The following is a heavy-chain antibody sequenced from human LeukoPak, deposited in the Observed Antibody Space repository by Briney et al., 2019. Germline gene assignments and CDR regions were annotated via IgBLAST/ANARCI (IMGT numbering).Heavy chain of an antibody. CDR2: ISAYNGNT. V-gene: IGHV1-18*01. J-gene: IGHJ4*02. Sequence: ASVKVSRKASGYTFTSYGISLVRQAPGQGLEWMGWISAYNGNTNYAQKLQGRVTMTTDTSTSTAYMELRSLRSDDTAVYYCARDWWDIVVVPAAMTLPDYWGQGTLVTVSS. CDR1: GYTFTSYG. CDR3: ARDWWDIVVVPAAMTLPDY. D-gene: IGHD2-2*01.